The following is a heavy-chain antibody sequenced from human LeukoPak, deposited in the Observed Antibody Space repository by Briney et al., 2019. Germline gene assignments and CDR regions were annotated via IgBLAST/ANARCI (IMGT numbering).Heavy chain of an antibody. Sequence: SETLSLTCTVSGGSISSYYWSWIRQPPGKGLEWIGYIYYSGSTNYNPSLKSRVTISVDTSKNQFSLKLSSVTAADTAVYYCARDRGIRGIDYWGQGTLVTVSS. CDR1: GGSISSYY. J-gene: IGHJ4*02. CDR3: ARDRGIRGIDY. D-gene: IGHD3-10*01. V-gene: IGHV4-59*12. CDR2: IYYSGST.